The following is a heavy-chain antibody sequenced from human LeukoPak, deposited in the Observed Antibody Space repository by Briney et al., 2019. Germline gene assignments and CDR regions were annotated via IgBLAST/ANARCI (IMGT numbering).Heavy chain of an antibody. CDR2: IYNSGNT. D-gene: IGHD2-21*01. Sequence: PSETLSLTCTVSGGSVSSDSYYWSWIRQPPGKKLEWIGYIYNSGNTNYNPSLKSRVTMSVDTSKNQFSLRLSSVTAADTAVYYCARDRCALTFDYWGQGTLVTVSS. J-gene: IGHJ4*02. V-gene: IGHV4-61*01. CDR3: ARDRCALTFDY. CDR1: GGSVSSDSYY.